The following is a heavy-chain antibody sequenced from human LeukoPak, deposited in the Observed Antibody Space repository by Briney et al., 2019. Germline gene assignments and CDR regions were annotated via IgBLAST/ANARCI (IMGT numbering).Heavy chain of an antibody. V-gene: IGHV4-39*07. CDR3: ARGPLTMTRGFDP. D-gene: IGHD4-17*01. CDR1: GGSISSSSYY. Sequence: SETLSLTCTVSGGSISSSSYYWGWIRQPPGKGLEWIGSIYYSGSTYYNPSLKSRVTISVDTSKNQFSLKLSSVTAADTAVYYCARGPLTMTRGFDPWGQGTLVTVSS. J-gene: IGHJ5*02. CDR2: IYYSGST.